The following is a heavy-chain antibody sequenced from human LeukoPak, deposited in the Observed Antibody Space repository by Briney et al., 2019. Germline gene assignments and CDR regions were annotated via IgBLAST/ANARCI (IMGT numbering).Heavy chain of an antibody. J-gene: IGHJ4*02. CDR1: GFTFSTCG. V-gene: IGHV3-30*02. Sequence: GGSLRLSCAASGFTFSTCGMHWVRQAPGKGLEWVAFIRYDGSNKYYADSVKGRFTISRDTSKNTLYLQLNSLRAEDTAVYYCAKEAARLFYFDYWGQGTLVTVSS. CDR2: IRYDGSNK. CDR3: AKEAARLFYFDY. D-gene: IGHD6-6*01.